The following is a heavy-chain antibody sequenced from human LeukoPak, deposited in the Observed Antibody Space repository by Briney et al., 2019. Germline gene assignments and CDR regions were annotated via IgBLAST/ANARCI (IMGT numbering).Heavy chain of an antibody. V-gene: IGHV4-59*01. CDR2: IYYSGST. J-gene: IGHJ4*02. CDR3: ARWGGNGYYGSGSYPSARYYFDY. CDR1: GGSISSYY. Sequence: SETLSLTCTVSGGSISSYYWSWIRQPPGKGLEWIGYIYYSGSTNYNPSLKSRVTISVDTSKNQFSLKLSSVTAADTAVYYCARWGGNGYYGSGSYPSARYYFDYWGQGTLVTVSS. D-gene: IGHD3-10*01.